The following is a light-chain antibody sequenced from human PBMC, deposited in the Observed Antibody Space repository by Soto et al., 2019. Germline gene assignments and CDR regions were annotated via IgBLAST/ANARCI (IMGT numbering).Light chain of an antibody. CDR2: DVS. J-gene: IGLJ2*01. Sequence: QSALTQPASVSGSPGQSITISCTGTSSDVGGYNYVSWYQQHPGKAPKLMIYDVSNRPSWVSNRFSGSKSGNTASLTISGLQAEDEADYYCSSYTSSSTLVVFGGVTKLTVL. CDR1: SSDVGGYNY. V-gene: IGLV2-14*01. CDR3: SSYTSSSTLVV.